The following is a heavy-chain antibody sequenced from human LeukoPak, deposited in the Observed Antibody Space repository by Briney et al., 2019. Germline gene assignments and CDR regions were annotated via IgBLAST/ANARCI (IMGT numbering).Heavy chain of an antibody. CDR1: GFTFSSYS. CDR2: ISSSSSTI. CDR3: AHIVVVPAAIRDAFDI. D-gene: IGHD2-2*01. Sequence: PGGSLRLSCAASGFTFSSYSMNWVRQAPGKGLEWVSYISSSSSTIYYADSVKGRFTISRDNAKNLLYLQMNSLRAEDTAVYYCAHIVVVPAAIRDAFDIWGQGTMVTVSS. J-gene: IGHJ3*02. V-gene: IGHV3-48*01.